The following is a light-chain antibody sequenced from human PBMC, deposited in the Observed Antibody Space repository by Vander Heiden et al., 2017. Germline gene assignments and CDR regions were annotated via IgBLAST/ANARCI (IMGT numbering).Light chain of an antibody. J-gene: IGKJ2*01. CDR1: QDISIW. Sequence: DIQMTQSPSTLSASAGDRVTITCRASQDISIWLAWYQQKPGQAPNLLIHKASNLESGVPSRFSGSGSGTEFTLTISSLQPDDFATYYCQHYNNFQYTFGQGTKLEIK. CDR3: QHYNNFQYT. CDR2: KAS. V-gene: IGKV1-5*03.